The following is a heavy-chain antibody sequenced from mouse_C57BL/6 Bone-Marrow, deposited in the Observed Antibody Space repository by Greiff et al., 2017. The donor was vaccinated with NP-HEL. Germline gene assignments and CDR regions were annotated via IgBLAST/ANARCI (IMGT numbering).Heavy chain of an antibody. D-gene: IGHD1-1*01. V-gene: IGHV14-4*01. Sequence: EVKLLESGAELVRPGASVKLSCTASGFNIKDDYMHWVKQRPEQGLEWIGWIDPENGDTEYASKFQGKATITADTSSNTAYLQLSSLTSEDTAVYYCTPLLLRSWYFDVWGTGTTVTVSS. CDR2: IDPENGDT. CDR3: TPLLLRSWYFDV. CDR1: GFNIKDDY. J-gene: IGHJ1*03.